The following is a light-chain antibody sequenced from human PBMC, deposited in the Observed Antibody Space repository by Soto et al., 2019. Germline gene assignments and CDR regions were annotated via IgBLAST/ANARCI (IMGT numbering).Light chain of an antibody. CDR2: DVS. Sequence: QSVLTQPASVSGSPGQSITISCTATSSDVGGYNYVSWYRQHPGRAPKLMIYDVSNRPSGVSNRFSGSKSGNTASLTISGLQAEDEADYYFSSYTRSSTDVFGAGTKLTVL. CDR3: SSYTRSSTDV. J-gene: IGLJ1*01. V-gene: IGLV2-14*01. CDR1: SSDVGGYNY.